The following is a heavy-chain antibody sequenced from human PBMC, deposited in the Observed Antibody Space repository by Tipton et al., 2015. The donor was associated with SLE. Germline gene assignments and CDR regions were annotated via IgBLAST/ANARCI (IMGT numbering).Heavy chain of an antibody. J-gene: IGHJ4*02. CDR1: GFTFSSFS. Sequence: SLRLSCAGSGFTFSSFSLNWVRQAPGKGLEWVSSISSSHTYYADSVKGRFTISRDNAKNSLYLQMKSLRAEDTAVYYCARGRQNDFWGQGTLVTVSS. CDR2: ISSSHTY. V-gene: IGHV3-21*01. CDR3: ARGRQNDF.